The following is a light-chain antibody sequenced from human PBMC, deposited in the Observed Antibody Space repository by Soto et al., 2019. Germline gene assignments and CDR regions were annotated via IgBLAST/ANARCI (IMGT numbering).Light chain of an antibody. V-gene: IGKV1-6*01. CDR3: LQAYNYPLT. Sequence: AIQMTQSPSSLSASVGDRVTITCRASQGVRNDLGWYQQKPGKAPKLLIYAASSLQSGVPSRFSGSGSGTDFTLTISSLQPEDFETYYCLQAYNYPLTFGGGTKGDI. J-gene: IGKJ4*01. CDR1: QGVRND. CDR2: AAS.